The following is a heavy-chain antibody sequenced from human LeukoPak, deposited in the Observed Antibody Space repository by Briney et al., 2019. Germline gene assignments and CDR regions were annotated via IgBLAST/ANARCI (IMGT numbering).Heavy chain of an antibody. V-gene: IGHV3-21*01. J-gene: IGHJ3*02. CDR3: ARDPIRGILTGYYLGPDAFDI. CDR1: GFTFSSYS. CDR2: ISSSSSYI. D-gene: IGHD3-9*01. Sequence: KTGGSLRLSCAASGFTFSSYSMNWVRQAPGKGLEWVSSISSSSSYIYYADSVKGRFTISRDNAKNSLYLQMNSLRAEDTAVYYCARDPIRGILTGYYLGPDAFDIWGQGTMVTVSS.